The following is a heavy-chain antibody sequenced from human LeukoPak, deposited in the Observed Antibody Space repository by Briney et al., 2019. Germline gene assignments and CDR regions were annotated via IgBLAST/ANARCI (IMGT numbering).Heavy chain of an antibody. CDR2: ISAYNGNT. D-gene: IGHD6-19*01. Sequence: ASVKVSCKASGYTFTSYGISWVRQAPGQGLEWVGWISAYNGNTNYAQKLQGRVTMTTDTSTSTAYMELRSLRSDDTAVYYCARDAIIAVADPGIHWYFDLWGRGTLVTVSS. J-gene: IGHJ2*01. CDR3: ARDAIIAVADPGIHWYFDL. V-gene: IGHV1-18*01. CDR1: GYTFTSYG.